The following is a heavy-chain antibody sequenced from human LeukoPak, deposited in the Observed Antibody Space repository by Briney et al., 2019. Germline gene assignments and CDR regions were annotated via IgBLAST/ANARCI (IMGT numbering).Heavy chain of an antibody. V-gene: IGHV4-61*02. D-gene: IGHD3-10*01. CDR3: ARVDSGSGTYYDS. Sequence: SETLSLTCTVSGGSISSGSYYWSWIRQPAGKGLEWIGRIYTSGSTNYNPSLKSRVTISVDKSKNQFSLKLSSVTDADTAVYYCARVDSGSGTYYDSWGQGTLVTVSS. CDR1: GGSISSGSYY. J-gene: IGHJ5*01. CDR2: IYTSGST.